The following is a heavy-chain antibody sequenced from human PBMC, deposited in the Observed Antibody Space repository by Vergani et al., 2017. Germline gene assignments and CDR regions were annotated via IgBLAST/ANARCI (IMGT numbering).Heavy chain of an antibody. J-gene: IGHJ6*02. Sequence: EVQLVESGGGLVKPGGSLRLSCAASGFTFSSYSMNWVRQAPGKGLEWVSYISSSSTIYYADSVKGRFTISRDNAKNSLYLQMNSLRAEDTAVYYCARTNDYGDYRLRAHYYYYGMDVWGQGTTVTVSS. CDR1: GFTFSSYS. D-gene: IGHD4-17*01. CDR3: ARTNDYGDYRLRAHYYYYGMDV. CDR2: ISSSSTI. V-gene: IGHV3-21*01.